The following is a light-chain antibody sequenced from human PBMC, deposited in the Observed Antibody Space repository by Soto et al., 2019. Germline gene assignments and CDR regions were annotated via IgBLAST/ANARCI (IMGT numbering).Light chain of an antibody. CDR3: SSYTSSSPVI. V-gene: IGLV2-14*01. J-gene: IGLJ2*01. CDR2: DVR. CDR1: SSDVGGYNY. Sequence: QSVLTQPRSVSGSPGQSVTISCTGTSSDVGGYNYVSWYQQHPGKAPKFIIYDVRNRPSGVSNRFSGSRSGNTASLTISGLQAEDEADYSCSSYTSSSPVIFGGGTKLTVL.